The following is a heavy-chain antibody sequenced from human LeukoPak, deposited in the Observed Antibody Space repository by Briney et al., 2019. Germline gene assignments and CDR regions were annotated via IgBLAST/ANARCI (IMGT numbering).Heavy chain of an antibody. Sequence: PGGSLRLSCAASGFTFSTYAMHWVRQAPGKGLEWVAFIRYDGINKYYADSVKGRFTISRDNSKNTLYLQMNRLRAEDTAMYYCATGGRLPFDYWGERTLVTVSS. V-gene: IGHV3-30*02. CDR1: GFTFSTYA. J-gene: IGHJ4*02. CDR2: IRYDGINK. CDR3: ATGGRLPFDY. D-gene: IGHD1-14*01.